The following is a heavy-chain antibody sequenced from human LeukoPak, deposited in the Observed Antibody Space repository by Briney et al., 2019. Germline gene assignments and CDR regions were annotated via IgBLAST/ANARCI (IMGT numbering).Heavy chain of an antibody. CDR2: IRSSSSHI. J-gene: IGHJ3*02. Sequence: GRSLRLSCAASGFTFRSYSMNWVRQAPGKGLECVLSIRSSSSHIYYADSAKGRFNISRDNAKHSLYLKMNRLRAEDTALYFCARDNPYSESLATDDAFDIWGQGTMVTVSS. CDR1: GFTFRSYS. CDR3: ARDNPYSESLATDDAFDI. V-gene: IGHV3-21*01. D-gene: IGHD1-26*01.